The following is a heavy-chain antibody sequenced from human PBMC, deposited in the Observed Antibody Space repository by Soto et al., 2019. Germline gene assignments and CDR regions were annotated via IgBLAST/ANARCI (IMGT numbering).Heavy chain of an antibody. CDR2: ISGSGGST. V-gene: IGHV3-23*01. Sequence: GGSLRLSCAASGFTFSSYAMSWVRQAPGKGLEWVSAISGSGGSTYYADSVKGRFTISRDNSKNTLYLQMNSLRAEDTAVYYCAKWTRRGYSYDDYFDYWGQGTLVTVSS. CDR1: GFTFSSYA. CDR3: AKWTRRGYSYDDYFDY. D-gene: IGHD5-18*01. J-gene: IGHJ4*02.